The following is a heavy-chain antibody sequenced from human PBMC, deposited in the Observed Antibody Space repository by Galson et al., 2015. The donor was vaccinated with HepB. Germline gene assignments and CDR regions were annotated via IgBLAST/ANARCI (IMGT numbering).Heavy chain of an antibody. J-gene: IGHJ4*02. CDR1: GYTFTSYY. CDR2: INPNSGGT. V-gene: IGHV1-2*04. Sequence: SVKVSCKASGYTFTSYYMHWVRQAPGQGLEWMGWINPNSGGTNYAQKFQGWVTMTRDTSISTAYMELSRLRSDDTAVYYCARAGSGLGGSGWPYFDYWGQGTLVTVSS. D-gene: IGHD6-19*01. CDR3: ARAGSGLGGSGWPYFDY.